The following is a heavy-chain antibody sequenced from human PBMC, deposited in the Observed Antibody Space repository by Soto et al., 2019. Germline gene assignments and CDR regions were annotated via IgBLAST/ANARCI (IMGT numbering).Heavy chain of an antibody. CDR2: IHSDGSST. D-gene: IGHD1-26*01. J-gene: IGHJ3*02. V-gene: IGHV3-74*01. CDR3: PRGDRGAFDI. CDR1: GGKLGDYG. Sequence: GGSLRVSWGAAGGKLGDYGGRWVRQAPGKGLVWVSRIHSDGSSTTYADSVKGRFTISRDNARNTVYLQMNSLRVEDTAVYYCPRGDRGAFDIWGQGTVVTVSS.